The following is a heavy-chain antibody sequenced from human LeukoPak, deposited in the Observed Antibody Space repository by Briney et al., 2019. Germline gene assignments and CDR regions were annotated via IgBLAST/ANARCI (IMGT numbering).Heavy chain of an antibody. J-gene: IGHJ6*02. CDR3: AKASHRYSSGWLNYFYYYYGMDV. CDR1: GFTFSSYA. Sequence: PGGSLRLSSAASGFTFSSYAMSWVRQAPGKGLGWVSAISGSGGSTYYADSVKGRFTISRDNSKNTLYLQMNSLRAEDTAVYYCAKASHRYSSGWLNYFYYYYGMDVWGQGTTVTVSS. CDR2: ISGSGGST. V-gene: IGHV3-23*01. D-gene: IGHD6-19*01.